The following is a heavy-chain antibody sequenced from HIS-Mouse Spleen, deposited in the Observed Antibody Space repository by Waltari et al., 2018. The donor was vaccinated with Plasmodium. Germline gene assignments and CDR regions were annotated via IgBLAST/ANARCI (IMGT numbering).Heavy chain of an antibody. Sequence: EVQLVESGGGLVKPGGSLRLSCAASGFTFSNAWMSWVRQAPGKGLEWVGRMKSKTDGGTTDYAAPVKGRFTISRDDSKNTLYLQMNSLKTEDTAVYYCTTYDYWGQGTLVTVSS. J-gene: IGHJ4*02. CDR2: MKSKTDGGTT. CDR3: TTYDY. CDR1: GFTFSNAW. V-gene: IGHV3-15*01.